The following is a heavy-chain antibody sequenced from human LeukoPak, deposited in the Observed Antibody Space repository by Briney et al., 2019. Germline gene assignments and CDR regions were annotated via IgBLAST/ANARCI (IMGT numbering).Heavy chain of an antibody. CDR3: ARPHHYYDFLTGYFHFDY. V-gene: IGHV3-11*04. Sequence: PGGSLRLSCAASGFTFSDYNMRWIRQAPGKGLEWVSSISRSGSTKYYADSVKGRFTISRDNAKNSLFLQMNSLRAEDTAVYYCARPHHYYDFLTGYFHFDYWGQGTQVIVSS. CDR1: GFTFSDYN. D-gene: IGHD3-9*01. CDR2: ISRSGSTK. J-gene: IGHJ4*02.